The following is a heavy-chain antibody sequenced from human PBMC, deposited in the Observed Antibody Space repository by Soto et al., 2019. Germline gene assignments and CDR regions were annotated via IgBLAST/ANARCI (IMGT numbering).Heavy chain of an antibody. V-gene: IGHV1-18*01. Sequence: QVQLVQSGDEVKKPGASVKVSCKASGYIFVNYGIAWVRQAPGQGLEWMGWISPYTGNTHSATKVQGRLTMTTDTSKRTAHMAPRSLTSDNTPEYYCVMADKYLTPTPTDVWGQGTTVTVSS. CDR2: ISPYTGNT. CDR1: GYIFVNYG. CDR3: VMADKYLTPTPTDV. D-gene: IGHD2-15*01. J-gene: IGHJ6*02.